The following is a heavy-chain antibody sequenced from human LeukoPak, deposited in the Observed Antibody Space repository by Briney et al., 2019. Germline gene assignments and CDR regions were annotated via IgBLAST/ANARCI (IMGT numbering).Heavy chain of an antibody. V-gene: IGHV3-48*04. CDR1: GFTSSAYR. CDR2: ISASGSTM. D-gene: IGHD3-10*01. Sequence: PGGSLRLSCAASGFTSSAYRMHWVRQVPGKGLVWVSHISASGSTMYYADSVRGRFTVSRDNAKNSLYLQMNSLRVDDTAVYYCARDLRLVRGSSFDYWGQGSLVTVSS. J-gene: IGHJ4*02. CDR3: ARDLRLVRGSSFDY.